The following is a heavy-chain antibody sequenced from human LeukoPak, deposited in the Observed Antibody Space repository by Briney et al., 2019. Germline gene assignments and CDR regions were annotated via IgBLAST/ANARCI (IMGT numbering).Heavy chain of an antibody. D-gene: IGHD1-14*01. CDR3: AREKGRVLNRGARGMHG. V-gene: IGHV3-30-3*02. CDR2: ISFDGSNK. J-gene: IGHJ6*02. Sequence: PGRSLRLSCAAAAFTFSSYALQCVRQAPGKWLEWVAVISFDGSNKYYADSVKGRFTISRDNSKNTLYLQMNSHRDKETAVDYCAREKGRVLNRGARGMHGWVQGTTVTVSS. CDR1: AFTFSSYA.